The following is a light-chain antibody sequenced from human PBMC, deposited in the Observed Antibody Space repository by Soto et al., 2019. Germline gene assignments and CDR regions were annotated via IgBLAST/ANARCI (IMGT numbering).Light chain of an antibody. CDR3: QHYHSFPHT. CDR2: ATS. CDR1: QSISNW. V-gene: IGKV1D-16*01. J-gene: IGKJ2*01. Sequence: DVQMTQSPSSLSASVGDRVSITCRASQSISNWLAWYQQKPGKAPKSLIYATSTLQSGVPSRFSGSGSGTDFTLTISSLQPEDFATYYCQHYHSFPHTFGQGAKLDIK.